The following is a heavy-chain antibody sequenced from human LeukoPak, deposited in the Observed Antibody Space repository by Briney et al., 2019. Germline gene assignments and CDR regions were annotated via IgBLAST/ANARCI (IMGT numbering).Heavy chain of an antibody. J-gene: IGHJ4*02. V-gene: IGHV5-51*01. CDR3: ARLPGDTAMVEQFDY. D-gene: IGHD5-18*01. CDR2: IYPGDSDT. CDR1: GYSFTSYW. Sequence: GESLKISCKGSGYSFTSYWIGWVRQMPGKGLEWMGIIYPGDSDTRYSPSFQGQVTISADKSISTAYLQWSSLKASDTAMYYCARLPGDTAMVEQFDYWGQGTLVTVSS.